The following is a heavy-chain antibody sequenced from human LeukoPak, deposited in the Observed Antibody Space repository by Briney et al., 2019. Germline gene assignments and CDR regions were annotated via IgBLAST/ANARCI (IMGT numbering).Heavy chain of an antibody. Sequence: ASETLSLTCTVSGGSISSSSYYWGWTRQPPGKGLEWIGSIYYSGSTYYNPSLKSRVTISVDTSKNQFSLKLSSVTAADTAVYYCARHGYSSSWAEFDYWGQGTLVTVSS. CDR3: ARHGYSSSWAEFDY. CDR2: IYYSGST. V-gene: IGHV4-39*01. J-gene: IGHJ4*02. D-gene: IGHD6-13*01. CDR1: GGSISSSSYY.